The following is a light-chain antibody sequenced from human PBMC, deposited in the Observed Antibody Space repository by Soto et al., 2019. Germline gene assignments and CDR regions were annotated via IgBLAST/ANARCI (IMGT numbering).Light chain of an antibody. Sequence: EIVLTQSPGTLSLSPGERDTLSCRASQSVSSSYLAWYQQKPGQAPRLLIYGASSRATGIPDRFSGSGSGTDFTLTISRLEPEDFAVYYCQQYGSSPPLTFGPGT. CDR1: QSVSSSY. J-gene: IGKJ3*01. CDR3: QQYGSSPPLT. V-gene: IGKV3-20*01. CDR2: GAS.